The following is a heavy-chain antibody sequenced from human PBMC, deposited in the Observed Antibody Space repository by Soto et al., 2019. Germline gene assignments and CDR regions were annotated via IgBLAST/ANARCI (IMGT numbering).Heavy chain of an antibody. D-gene: IGHD3-3*01. CDR2: ISAYNGNT. V-gene: IGHV1-18*04. CDR1: GYTSTSYG. J-gene: IGHJ6*02. Sequence: ALVKVSCKASGYTSTSYGISWVRQAPGQGLEWMGWISAYNGNTNYAQKLQGRVTMTTDTSTSTAYMELRSLRSDDTAVYYCARDPDDFWSGTSDYYYGMDVWGQGTTVTVSS. CDR3: ARDPDDFWSGTSDYYYGMDV.